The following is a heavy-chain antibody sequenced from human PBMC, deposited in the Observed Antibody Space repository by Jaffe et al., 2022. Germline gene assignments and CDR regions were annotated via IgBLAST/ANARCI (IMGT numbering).Heavy chain of an antibody. D-gene: IGHD6-13*01. J-gene: IGHJ4*02. CDR3: ARDRGEASSGYSTHYFDY. CDR2: ISSSSSTI. Sequence: EVQLVESGGGLVQPGGSLRLSCAASGFTFSSYSMNWVRQAPGKGLEWVSYISSSSSTIYYADSVKGRFTISRDNAKNSLYLQMNSLRAEDTAVYYCARDRGEASSGYSTHYFDYWGQGTLVTVSS. V-gene: IGHV3-48*01. CDR1: GFTFSSYS.